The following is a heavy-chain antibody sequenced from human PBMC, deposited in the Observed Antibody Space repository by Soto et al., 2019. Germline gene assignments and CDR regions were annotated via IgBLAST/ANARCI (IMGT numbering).Heavy chain of an antibody. V-gene: IGHV4-39*01. Sequence: SETLSLTCSASGGYITSSSHFWGWVRQPPGKGLEWIGTIYFTGNTYYTPSLKSRLTMSIDTSKNEFSLRLNSVTAADTAVYYCAGQTFTIAAASYGRSNWFDPWGPGTLVTVSS. CDR2: IYFTGNT. J-gene: IGHJ5*02. CDR1: GGYITSSSHF. D-gene: IGHD3-16*01. CDR3: AGQTFTIAAASYGRSNWFDP.